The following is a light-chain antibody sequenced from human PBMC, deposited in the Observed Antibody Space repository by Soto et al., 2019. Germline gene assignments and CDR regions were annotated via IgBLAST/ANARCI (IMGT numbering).Light chain of an antibody. J-gene: IGKJ4*01. V-gene: IGKV3-20*01. CDR3: QQYGSSQLT. Sequence: EIVLTQSPGTLSLSPGERATLSCRASQSVSSSYLAWYQQKPGQAPRLLIYGASSRATGIQDKFSGSGSGTDLTLTISRLEPEDFAMYYCQQYGSSQLTFGGGTKVEIK. CDR2: GAS. CDR1: QSVSSSY.